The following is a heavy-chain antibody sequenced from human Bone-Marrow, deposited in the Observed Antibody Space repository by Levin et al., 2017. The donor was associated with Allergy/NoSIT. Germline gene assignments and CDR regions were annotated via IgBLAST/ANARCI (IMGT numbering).Heavy chain of an antibody. CDR3: ARVFHDYGDY. J-gene: IGHJ4*02. V-gene: IGHV4-31*03. CDR1: GGSISSGGYY. Sequence: SETLSLTCTVSGGSISSGGYYWSWIRQHPGKGLEWIGYIYYSGSTYYNPSLKSRVTISVDTSKNQFSLKLSSVTAADTAVYYCARVFHDYGDYWGQGTLVTVSS. CDR2: IYYSGST.